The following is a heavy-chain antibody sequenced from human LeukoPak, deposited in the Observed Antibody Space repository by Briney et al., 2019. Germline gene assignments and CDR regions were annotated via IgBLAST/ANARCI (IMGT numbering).Heavy chain of an antibody. D-gene: IGHD6-19*01. V-gene: IGHV3-72*01. CDR2: SRNKAKSYTT. CDR1: GFTFSDHF. Sequence: PGGSLRLSCAVSGFTFSDHFLDWVRQAPGKGLEWVGRSRNKAKSYTTEYAASVKGGFTISRDDSKNPLSLQMNSLKTEDTDVYYCVSVASVAGSDYLDYWGQGTLVTVSS. CDR3: VSVASVAGSDYLDY. J-gene: IGHJ4*02.